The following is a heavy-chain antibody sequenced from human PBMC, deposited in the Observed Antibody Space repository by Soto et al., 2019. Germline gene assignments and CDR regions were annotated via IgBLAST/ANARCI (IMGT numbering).Heavy chain of an antibody. CDR1: GFVFTNFW. Sequence: GSLRLSCEASGFVFTNFWMHWVRHVPGKGLVWVARIDTSGHSTKYAESVKGRFTISRDNAKNTVSLQMNSLRVEDTGVYYCAKDSWYFDLWSQGSQVTVSS. V-gene: IGHV3-74*01. J-gene: IGHJ4*02. D-gene: IGHD6-13*01. CDR2: IDTSGHST. CDR3: AKDSWYFDL.